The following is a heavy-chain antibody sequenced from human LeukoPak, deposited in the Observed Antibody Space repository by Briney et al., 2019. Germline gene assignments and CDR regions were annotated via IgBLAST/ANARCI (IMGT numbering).Heavy chain of an antibody. Sequence: SETLSLTCTVSGGSISSTSYYWGWIRQPPGTGLEWLGNIYYSGSTYYNPSLKSRVSISVDTSKNQFSLKLSSVTAADTAVYYCARVVRSSSPALYFDYWGQGTLVTVSS. D-gene: IGHD6-6*01. J-gene: IGHJ4*02. V-gene: IGHV4-39*07. CDR1: GGSISSTSYY. CDR2: IYYSGST. CDR3: ARVVRSSSPALYFDY.